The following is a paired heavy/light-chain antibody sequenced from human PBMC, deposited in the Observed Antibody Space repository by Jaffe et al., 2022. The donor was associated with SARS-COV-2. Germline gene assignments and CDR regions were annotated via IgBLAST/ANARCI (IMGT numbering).Light chain of an antibody. Sequence: QSVLTQPPSVSAAPGQKVTISCSGSNSNIGSNYVSWYRQFPGTAPQLLIYDNNKRPSGIPDRFSGSKSGTSATLGIIGLQTGDEADYYCGAWDSSLSAYVFAPGTTVTVL. CDR3: GAWDSSLSAYV. V-gene: IGLV1-51*01. CDR2: DNN. J-gene: IGLJ1*01. CDR1: NSNIGSNY.
Heavy chain of an antibody. CDR2: INKIGDTT. CDR3: AKDLHWWGSDY. CDR1: GFNFNNYF. Sequence: EVKLAESGGALVQPGGSLRLSCAASGFNFNNYFMSWVRQRRGKGLEWVSGINKIGDTTHYSDSVKGRFTISRDNSKNTLFLQMNRLRAEDTAEYYCAKDLHWWGSDYWGQGTLVTVSS. D-gene: IGHD2-21*01. V-gene: IGHV3-23*04. J-gene: IGHJ4*02.